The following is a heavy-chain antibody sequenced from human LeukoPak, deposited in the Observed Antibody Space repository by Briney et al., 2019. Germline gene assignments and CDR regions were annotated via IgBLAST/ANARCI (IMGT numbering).Heavy chain of an antibody. D-gene: IGHD2-2*01. CDR1: GFIFNNYW. CDR2: VDGDGTGT. CDR3: ARGFDCSSASCSCMDL. V-gene: IGHV3-74*01. J-gene: IGHJ6*02. Sequence: GGSLRLSCAASGFIFNNYWMHWVRQVPGKGLEWLSRVDGDGTGTSYADSVKGRFTISRDNAKNSLFLQMTSLRAEDTAVYYCARGFDCSSASCSCMDLWGQGTTVTVSS.